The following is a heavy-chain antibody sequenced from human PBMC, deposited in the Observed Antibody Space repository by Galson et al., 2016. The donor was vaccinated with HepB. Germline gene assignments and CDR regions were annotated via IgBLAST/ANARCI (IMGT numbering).Heavy chain of an antibody. D-gene: IGHD3-22*01. CDR3: AGTSGSYYGPFDY. J-gene: IGHJ4*02. V-gene: IGHV3-33*01. CDR2: IWYDGSDK. CDR1: GFTFSSYG. Sequence: SLRLSCAASGFTFSSYGMHWVRQAPGKGLEWVALIWYDGSDKYYVDSVKGRFTITRDNSKNTLYLHTSSLRVEDTAVYYCAGTSGSYYGPFDYWGQGTLLTVSS.